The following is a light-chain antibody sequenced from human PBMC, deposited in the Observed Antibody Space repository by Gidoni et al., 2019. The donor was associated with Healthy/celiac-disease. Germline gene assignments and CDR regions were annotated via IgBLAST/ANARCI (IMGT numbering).Light chain of an antibody. CDR1: QSVSSY. J-gene: IGKJ2*01. CDR2: DAS. Sequence: EIVLTPSPATLSLSPGERATLSCRASQSVSSYLAWYQQKPGQAPRLLIYDASNRATGIPARFSGSGSGTDFTLNISSLEPEDFAVYYCQQRSNWPPYTFGQGTKLEIK. CDR3: QQRSNWPPYT. V-gene: IGKV3-11*01.